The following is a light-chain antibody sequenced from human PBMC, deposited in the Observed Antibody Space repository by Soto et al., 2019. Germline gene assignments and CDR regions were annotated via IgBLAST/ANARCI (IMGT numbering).Light chain of an antibody. J-gene: IGLJ1*01. CDR2: DNN. CDR3: GAWDSSLNVYV. Sequence: QSVLTQPPSVSAAPGHKVTISCSGTASNIGNDYVSWYQQLPGEAPQLLIYDNNGRPSGIPDRFSGSRSDTSATLGITGLQTGDEADYYCGAWDSSLNVYVFXTGTNVTVL. CDR1: ASNIGNDY. V-gene: IGLV1-51*01.